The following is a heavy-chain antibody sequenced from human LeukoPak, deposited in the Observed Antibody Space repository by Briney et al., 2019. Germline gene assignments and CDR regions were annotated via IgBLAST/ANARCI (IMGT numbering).Heavy chain of an antibody. V-gene: IGHV3-48*03. J-gene: IGHJ3*02. CDR2: ISSSGSTI. Sequence: GGSLRLSCAASGFTFSSYEMNWVRQAPGKGLEWVSYISSSGSTIYYADSVKGRFTISRDNAKNSLYLQMNSLRAEDTAVYYCAREGALWFGESRAFDIWGQGTMVTVS. D-gene: IGHD3-10*01. CDR3: AREGALWFGESRAFDI. CDR1: GFTFSSYE.